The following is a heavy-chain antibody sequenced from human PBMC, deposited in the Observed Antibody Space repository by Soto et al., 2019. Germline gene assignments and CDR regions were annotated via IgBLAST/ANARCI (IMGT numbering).Heavy chain of an antibody. CDR3: ASTSGITGTTGYGMDV. V-gene: IGHV1-18*01. J-gene: IGHJ6*02. CDR2: ISAYNGNT. CDR1: GYTFTSYG. Sequence: ASVKVSCKASGYTFTSYGISCVRQAPGQGLEWMGWISAYNGNTNYAQKLQGRVTMTTDTSTSTAYMELRSLRSDYTAVYYCASTSGITGTTGYGMDVWGQGTTVTLSS. D-gene: IGHD1-7*01.